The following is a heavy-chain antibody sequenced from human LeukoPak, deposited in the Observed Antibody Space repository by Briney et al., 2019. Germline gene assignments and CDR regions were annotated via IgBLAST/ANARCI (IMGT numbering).Heavy chain of an antibody. Sequence: GGSLRLSCAASGFTFSSYALHWVRQAPGKGLEWVAVISYDGSNKYYADSVKGRFTISRDNSKNTLYLQMNSLRAEDTAVYYCATFLQWYWGQGTLVTVSS. CDR2: ISYDGSNK. CDR3: ATFLQWY. CDR1: GFTFSSYA. D-gene: IGHD3-3*01. J-gene: IGHJ4*02. V-gene: IGHV3-30-3*01.